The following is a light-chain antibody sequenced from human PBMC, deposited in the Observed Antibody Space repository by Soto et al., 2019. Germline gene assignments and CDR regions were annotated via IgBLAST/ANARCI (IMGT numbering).Light chain of an antibody. CDR2: TAS. CDR3: QQSYSTPAWT. J-gene: IGKJ1*01. V-gene: IGKV1-12*01. CDR1: QDISSW. Sequence: DIQMTQSPSLVSASVGDRVTITCRASQDISSWLAWYQQKPGKAPKLLIYTASSLQSGVPSTFSGSGSGTDFTLTISSLLPEDFATYYCQQSYSTPAWTFGQGTKVDI.